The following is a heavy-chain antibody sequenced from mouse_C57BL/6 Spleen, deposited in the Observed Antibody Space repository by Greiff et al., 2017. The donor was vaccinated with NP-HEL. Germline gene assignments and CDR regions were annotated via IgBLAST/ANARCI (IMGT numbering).Heavy chain of an antibody. Sequence: QVQLQQPGAELVKPGASVKMSCKASGYTFTSYWITWVKQRPGQGLEWIGDIYPGSGSTNYNEKFKSKATLTVDTSSSTAYMQLSSLTSEDSAVYYCARKGFITTVVLDYWGQGTTLTVSS. CDR2: IYPGSGST. J-gene: IGHJ2*01. V-gene: IGHV1-55*01. CDR1: GYTFTSYW. D-gene: IGHD1-1*01. CDR3: ARKGFITTVVLDY.